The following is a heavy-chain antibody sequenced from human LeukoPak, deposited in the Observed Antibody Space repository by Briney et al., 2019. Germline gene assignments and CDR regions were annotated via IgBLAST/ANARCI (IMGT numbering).Heavy chain of an antibody. V-gene: IGHV4-30-4*01. CDR2: IYDSGST. CDR3: ARDCSGGSCYGAFDI. CDR1: GASIRSGDYY. Sequence: PSETLSLTCTVSGASIRSGDYYWSWIRQPPGKGLEWIGYIYDSGSTYYNPSLKSRITISVDTSENRFTLKLSSVTATDTAVYYCARDCSGGSCYGAFDIWGQGTMVTVSS. J-gene: IGHJ3*02. D-gene: IGHD2-15*01.